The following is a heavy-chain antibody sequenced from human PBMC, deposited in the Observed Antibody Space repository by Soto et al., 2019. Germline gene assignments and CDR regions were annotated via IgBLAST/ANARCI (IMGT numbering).Heavy chain of an antibody. CDR2: MNPNSGNT. D-gene: IGHD4-17*01. Sequence: QVQLVQSVAEVKKPGASVKVSCKASGYTFTSYYITWVRQATGQGLEWMGWMNPNSGNTGYAQKYQGRVTMTRNTSVSTAYMELSSLRSEDTAVYYCARTLYGDNVDYWGQGTLVTVSS. CDR1: GYTFTSYY. CDR3: ARTLYGDNVDY. V-gene: IGHV1-8*01. J-gene: IGHJ4*02.